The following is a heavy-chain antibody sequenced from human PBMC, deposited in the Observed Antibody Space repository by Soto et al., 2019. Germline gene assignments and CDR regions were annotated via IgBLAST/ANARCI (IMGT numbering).Heavy chain of an antibody. D-gene: IGHD1-1*01. V-gene: IGHV4-59*08. Sequence: PSETLSLTCTVSGGSISSYYWSWIRQPPGKGLEWIGYIYYSGSTNYNPSLKSRVTISVDTSKNQFSLKLSSVTAADTAVYYCARLGYNWNDFGWFDPWGQGTLVTVSS. J-gene: IGHJ5*02. CDR1: GGSISSYY. CDR2: IYYSGST. CDR3: ARLGYNWNDFGWFDP.